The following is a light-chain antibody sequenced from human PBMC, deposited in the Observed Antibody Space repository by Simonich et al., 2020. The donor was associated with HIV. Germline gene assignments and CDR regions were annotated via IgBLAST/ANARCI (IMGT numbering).Light chain of an antibody. V-gene: IGKV4-1*01. CDR1: QSVLYSSNNKNY. CDR2: WAS. Sequence: DFVMTQSPDSLAVSLGERATINCKSSQSVLYSSNNKNYLAWFQQKPGQPPKLLIYWASTRESGVPDRISGSGSGTDFTLTISSLQAEDVAVYYCQQYYSTPITFGQGTRLEIK. CDR3: QQYYSTPIT. J-gene: IGKJ5*01.